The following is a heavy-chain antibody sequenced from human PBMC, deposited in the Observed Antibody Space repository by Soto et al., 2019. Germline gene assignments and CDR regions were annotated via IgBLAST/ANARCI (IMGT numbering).Heavy chain of an antibody. CDR1: GYTFTSYD. J-gene: IGHJ6*02. D-gene: IGHD1-26*01. V-gene: IGHV1-8*01. CDR2: MNPNSGNT. CDR3: ARSASIVGAYYYYGMDV. Sequence: ASVKVSCKASGYTFTSYDINWVRQATGQGLEWMGWMNPNSGNTGYAQKFQGRVTMTRNTSISTAYMELSSLRSEDTAVYYCARSASIVGAYYYYGMDVWGQGTTVTVS.